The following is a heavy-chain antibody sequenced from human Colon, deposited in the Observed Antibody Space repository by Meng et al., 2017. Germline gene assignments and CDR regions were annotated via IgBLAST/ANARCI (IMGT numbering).Heavy chain of an antibody. V-gene: IGHV3-11*01. J-gene: IGHJ5*02. CDR1: GFTFSDFS. D-gene: IGHD3-3*01. Sequence: QVHLVESGGDLVKPGGSLRLYCAASGFTFSDFSMTWIRQAPGKGLEWVSYISSSGSTLYYADSVKGRFTISRDNAKTSLYLQMNSLTAEDTAVYYCARGFFRPNPWGQGTLVTVSS. CDR3: ARGFFRPNP. CDR2: ISSSGSTL.